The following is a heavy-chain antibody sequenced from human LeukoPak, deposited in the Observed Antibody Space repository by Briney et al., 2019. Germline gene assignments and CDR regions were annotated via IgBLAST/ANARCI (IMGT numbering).Heavy chain of an antibody. CDR3: ARDFAWGSGGAPIDDNWLDP. Sequence: ASAKVSCKASGYTFTSYAMHWVRQAPGQRLEWMGWINAGNGNTKYSQKFQDRATMTTDTSTSTAYMELRSLRFDDTAVYYCARDFAWGSGGAPIDDNWLDPWGQGILVTVSS. D-gene: IGHD7-27*01. J-gene: IGHJ5*02. V-gene: IGHV1-3*01. CDR2: INAGNGNT. CDR1: GYTFTSYA.